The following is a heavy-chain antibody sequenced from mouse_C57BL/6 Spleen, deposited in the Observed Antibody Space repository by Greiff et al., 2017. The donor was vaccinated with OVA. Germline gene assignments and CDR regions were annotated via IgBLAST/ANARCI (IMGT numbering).Heavy chain of an antibody. Sequence: QVQLQQPGTELVKPGASVKLSCKASGYTFTSYWMHWVKQRPGPGLAWIGNINPSNGGTTYNEKFKSKATLTVDKSSSPAYMQLSSLTSEDSAVDYCARDGYYPSYWGQGTTLTVSS. CDR1: GYTFTSYW. V-gene: IGHV1-53*01. D-gene: IGHD2-3*01. J-gene: IGHJ2*01. CDR3: ARDGYYPSY. CDR2: INPSNGGT.